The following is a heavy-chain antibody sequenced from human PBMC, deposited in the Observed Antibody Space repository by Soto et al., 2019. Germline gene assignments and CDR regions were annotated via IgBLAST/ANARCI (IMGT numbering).Heavy chain of an antibody. V-gene: IGHV1-18*01. CDR3: ARDGMAYCGGDCYYDAFDI. CDR2: ISAYNGNT. D-gene: IGHD2-21*02. J-gene: IGHJ3*02. Sequence: ASVKVSCKASGYTFTSYGISWVRQAPGQGLEWMGWISAYNGNTNYAQKLQGRVTMTIDTSTSTAYMELRSLRSDDTAVYYCARDGMAYCGGDCYYDAFDIWGQGTMVTVSS. CDR1: GYTFTSYG.